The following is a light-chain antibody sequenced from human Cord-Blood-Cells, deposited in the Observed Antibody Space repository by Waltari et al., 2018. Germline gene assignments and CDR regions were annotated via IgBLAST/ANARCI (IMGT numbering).Light chain of an antibody. Sequence: SSELTQDPAVSVALGQTVRITCQGDSLRSNYASWYQQKPGQAPVLVIYGKNNRPSGIPDRFSGSSSGNTASLTITGAQAEDEADYYCNARDSSGNHVLFGGGTKLTVL. V-gene: IGLV3-19*01. CDR2: GKN. J-gene: IGLJ2*01. CDR1: SLRSNY. CDR3: NARDSSGNHVL.